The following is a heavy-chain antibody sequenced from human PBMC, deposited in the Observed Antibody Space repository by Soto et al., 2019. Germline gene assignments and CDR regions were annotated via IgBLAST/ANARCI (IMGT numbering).Heavy chain of an antibody. CDR1: GGSVSSGSYY. Sequence: QVQLQESGPGLVKPSETLSLTCTVSGGSVSSGSYYWSWIRQPPGKGLEWIGYIYYSGSTNYNPPLTSRVTISVDTSKNQFSLKLSSVTAADTAVYYCARGEVVITLPGYYYGMDVWGQGTTVTVSS. CDR3: ARGEVVITLPGYYYGMDV. CDR2: IYYSGST. V-gene: IGHV4-61*01. J-gene: IGHJ6*02. D-gene: IGHD3-22*01.